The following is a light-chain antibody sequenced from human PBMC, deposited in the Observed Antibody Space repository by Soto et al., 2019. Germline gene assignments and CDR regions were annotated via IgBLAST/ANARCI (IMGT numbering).Light chain of an antibody. J-gene: IGKJ4*01. CDR2: SAS. CDR1: QAIVHY. CDR3: QQYHSYPLT. V-gene: IGKV1-16*01. Sequence: DIQMTQFPPSLSASVGDRVTITCRASQAIVHYLAWFQQIPGKAPKSLIYSASSLQSGVPSRFSGRASGTEFSLTISSLQPEDFATYYGQQYHSYPLTFGGGTKVEIK.